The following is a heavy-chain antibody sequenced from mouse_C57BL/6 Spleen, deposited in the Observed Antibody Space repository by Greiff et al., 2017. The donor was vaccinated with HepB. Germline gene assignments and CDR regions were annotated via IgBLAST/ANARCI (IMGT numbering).Heavy chain of an antibody. V-gene: IGHV1-66*01. D-gene: IGHD2-2*01. CDR1: GYSFTSYY. Sequence: QVQLKESGPELVKPGASVKISCKASGYSFTSYYIHWVKQRPGQGLEWIGWIYPGSGNTKYNEKFKGKATLTADTSSSTAYMQLSSLTSEDSAVYYCAIYYGYANWYFDVWGTGTTVTVSS. J-gene: IGHJ1*03. CDR2: IYPGSGNT. CDR3: AIYYGYANWYFDV.